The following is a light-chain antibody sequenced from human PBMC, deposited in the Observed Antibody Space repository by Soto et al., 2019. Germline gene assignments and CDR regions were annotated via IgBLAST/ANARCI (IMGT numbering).Light chain of an antibody. CDR2: AAS. J-gene: IGKJ1*01. CDR3: QEYNSYQWT. CDR1: QSVTSNY. Sequence: EVVLTQSPGTVSLSPGERATLSCRASQSVTSNYLAWYQQKPGQAPRLLIYAASSRATGIPDRFSGSGSGTDFTLSISRLEPEDFATYYCQEYNSYQWTFGQGTKVEIK. V-gene: IGKV3-20*01.